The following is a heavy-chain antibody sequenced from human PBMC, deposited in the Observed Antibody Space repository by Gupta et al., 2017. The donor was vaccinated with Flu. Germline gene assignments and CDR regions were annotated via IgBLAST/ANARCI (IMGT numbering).Heavy chain of an antibody. CDR1: GFPFSSSA. D-gene: IGHD6-19*01. J-gene: IGHJ4*02. V-gene: IGHV3-64D*06. CDR2: ISSNGGST. Sequence: EVQLVESGGGLVQPGGSLRLSCSASGFPFSSSAMHWVRQAPGKGLEYVSAISSNGGSTYYADSVKGRFTISRDNSKNTLYLQMSSLRAEDTAVYYCVKGGSRIAVAGIYDYWGQGTLVTVSS. CDR3: VKGGSRIAVAGIYDY.